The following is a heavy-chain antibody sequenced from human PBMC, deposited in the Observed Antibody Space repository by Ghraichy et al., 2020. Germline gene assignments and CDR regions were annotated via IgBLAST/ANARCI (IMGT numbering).Heavy chain of an antibody. V-gene: IGHV3-7*01. Sequence: GGSLRLSCAASGFTFRSYWMSWVRQAPGKGLEWVANIKQDGSEKYYVDSVKGRFTISRDNAKNALYLQMNSLRAEDTAVYYCVRVGTSGNRVSDCSSASCHIFSVPLRNSEDYWGQGTLVTVSS. CDR2: IKQDGSEK. CDR3: VRVGTSGNRVSDCSSASCHIFSVPLRNSEDY. J-gene: IGHJ4*02. CDR1: GFTFRSYW. D-gene: IGHD2-2*01.